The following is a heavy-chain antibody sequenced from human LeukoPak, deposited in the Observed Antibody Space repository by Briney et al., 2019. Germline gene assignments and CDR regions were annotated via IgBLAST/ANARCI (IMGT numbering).Heavy chain of an antibody. V-gene: IGHV3-23*01. CDR1: GFTFSSFA. Sequence: PGGSLRLPCAASGFTFSSFAITWVRQAPGKGLEWVSAISGSGGSTYYADSVKGRFTISRDNSKNTLYLQMNSLRAEDTAVYYCAKSRLPYYYDSSGYYRLDYWGQGTLVTVSS. J-gene: IGHJ4*02. CDR2: ISGSGGST. D-gene: IGHD3-22*01. CDR3: AKSRLPYYYDSSGYYRLDY.